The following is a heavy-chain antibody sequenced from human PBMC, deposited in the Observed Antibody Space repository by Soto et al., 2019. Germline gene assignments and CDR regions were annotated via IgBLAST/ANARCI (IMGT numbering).Heavy chain of an antibody. D-gene: IGHD4-17*01. Sequence: QVQLVESGGGVVQHGRSLRLSCAASGFNFSSYAMHWVRQAPGKGLEWWAVIAYDGSNKYYADSVKGRFTISRDNSKNTLYLQMNSLRAVDTAVYYCARWHTFGDSPYSDHGMDVWGQGTTVTVYS. J-gene: IGHJ6*02. CDR1: GFNFSSYA. CDR3: ARWHTFGDSPYSDHGMDV. CDR2: IAYDGSNK. V-gene: IGHV3-30*04.